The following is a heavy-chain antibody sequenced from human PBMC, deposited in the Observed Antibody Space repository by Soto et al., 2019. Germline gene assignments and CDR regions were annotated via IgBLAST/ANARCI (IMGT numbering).Heavy chain of an antibody. Sequence: QLVESGGGLVQPGGSLRLSCAASGFTFSDYPMNWVRQAPGKGLEWVSSIRTVSSAIYFADSVRGRFTISRDNARNSLYLQMTSLRDADTAVEYCARETPSVDSWGQGTLVTGSS. CDR2: IRTVSSAI. J-gene: IGHJ4*02. CDR3: ARETPSVDS. V-gene: IGHV3-48*02. D-gene: IGHD2-15*01. CDR1: GFTFSDYP.